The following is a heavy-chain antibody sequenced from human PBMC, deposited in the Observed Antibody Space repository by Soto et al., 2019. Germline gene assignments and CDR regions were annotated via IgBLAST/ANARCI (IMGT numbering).Heavy chain of an antibody. V-gene: IGHV6-1*01. Sequence: SQTLSLTCAISGESVSSNSAAWNWIRQSPSRGLEWLGRTYYRSKWYNDYAVSVKSRITINPDTSKNQFSLQLNSVNPEDTAVYYCARVNWNLGYYGMDVWYRGTTVAVSS. J-gene: IGHJ6*02. CDR1: GESVSSNSAA. CDR3: ARVNWNLGYYGMDV. D-gene: IGHD1-7*01. CDR2: TYYRSKWYN.